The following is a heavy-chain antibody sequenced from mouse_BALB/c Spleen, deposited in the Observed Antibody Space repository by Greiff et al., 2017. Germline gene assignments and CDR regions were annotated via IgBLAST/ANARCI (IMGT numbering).Heavy chain of an antibody. J-gene: IGHJ2*01. CDR1: GFTFSSYA. Sequence: EVKLMESGGGLVKPGGSLKLSCAASGFTFSSYAMSWVRQTPEKRLEWVASISSGGSTYYPDSVKGRFTISRDNARNILYLQMSSLRSEDTAMYYCASLLLRLYYFDYWGQGTTLTVSS. V-gene: IGHV5-6-5*01. CDR3: ASLLLRLYYFDY. CDR2: ISSGGST. D-gene: IGHD1-2*01.